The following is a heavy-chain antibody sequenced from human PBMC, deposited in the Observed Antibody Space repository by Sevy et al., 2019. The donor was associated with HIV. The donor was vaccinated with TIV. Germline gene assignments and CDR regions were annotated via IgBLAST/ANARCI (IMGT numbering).Heavy chain of an antibody. CDR3: AKGIYDFWSGRSDVFDI. J-gene: IGHJ3*02. CDR1: GFIFSTHA. Sequence: GGSLRLSCAASGFIFSTHAMSWVRQVPGKGLEWVSGIIGSGGSTYYADSVKGRFTISRDNSKNTLYLQINSLRAEDTAVYYCAKGIYDFWSGRSDVFDIWGQGTMVTVSS. V-gene: IGHV3-23*01. CDR2: IIGSGGST. D-gene: IGHD3-3*01.